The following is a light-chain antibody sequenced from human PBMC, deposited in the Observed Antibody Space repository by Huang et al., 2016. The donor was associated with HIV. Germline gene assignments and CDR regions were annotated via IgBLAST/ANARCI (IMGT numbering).Light chain of an antibody. Sequence: DIQMTQSPSILSASVGDRVTITCRASQSVSTWLAWYQQKPGHPPKRLIYKSSTLESGVPSRFNGSGSGTEFTLTISSLQPDDYATYYCQQYNTFWTFGQGTKV. V-gene: IGKV1-5*03. CDR3: QQYNTFWT. CDR1: QSVSTW. CDR2: KSS. J-gene: IGKJ1*01.